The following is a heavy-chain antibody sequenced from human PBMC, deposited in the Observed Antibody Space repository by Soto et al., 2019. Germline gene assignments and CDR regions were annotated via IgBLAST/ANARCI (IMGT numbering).Heavy chain of an antibody. Sequence: EVQLVESGGGLVKPGGSLRLSCAASGFIFSNAWMNWVRQAPGKGLEWDGHIKSKTDGGTTDYAAPVKGRFTISRDDSKNTLYLQMNSLKTEDTAVYYCTTNNDDSWSGYFQHWGQGTLVTVSS. CDR3: TTNNDDSWSGYFQH. D-gene: IGHD3-3*01. CDR1: GFIFSNAW. J-gene: IGHJ1*01. V-gene: IGHV3-15*07. CDR2: IKSKTDGGTT.